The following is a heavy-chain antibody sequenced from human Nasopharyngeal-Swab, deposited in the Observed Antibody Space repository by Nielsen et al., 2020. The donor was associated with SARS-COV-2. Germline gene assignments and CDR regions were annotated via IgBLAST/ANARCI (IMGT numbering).Heavy chain of an antibody. CDR3: ARDRGELLLHY. CDR2: INPSGGST. J-gene: IGHJ4*02. CDR1: GYTFTSYY. V-gene: IGHV1-46*01. Sequence: ASVKVSCKASGYTFTSYYMHWVRQAPGQGLEWMGIINPSGGSTSYAQKFQGRVTMARDTSTSTVYMELSSLRSEDTAVYYCARDRGELLLHYWGQGTLVTVSS. D-gene: IGHD1-26*01.